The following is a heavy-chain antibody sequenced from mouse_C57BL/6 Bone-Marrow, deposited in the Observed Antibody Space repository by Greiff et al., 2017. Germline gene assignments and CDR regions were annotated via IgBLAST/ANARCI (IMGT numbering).Heavy chain of an antibody. Sequence: QVQLKESGPGLVQPSQSLSITCTVSGFSLTSYGVHWVRQSPGKGLEWLGVIWRGGSTDYNAAFMSRLSITKDNSKSQVFFKMNSLQADDTAIYYCAKKDDGSSYYAMDYWGQGTSVTVSS. J-gene: IGHJ4*01. V-gene: IGHV2-5*01. D-gene: IGHD1-1*01. CDR1: GFSLTSYG. CDR3: AKKDDGSSYYAMDY. CDR2: IWRGGST.